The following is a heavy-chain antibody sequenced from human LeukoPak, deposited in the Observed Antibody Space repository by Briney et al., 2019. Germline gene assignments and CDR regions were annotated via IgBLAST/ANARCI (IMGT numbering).Heavy chain of an antibody. Sequence: ASVKVSCKASGYTFTSCGISWVRQAPGQGLEWMGWISTYNGNANYAQNLQGRVTMTTDTSTSTAYMDLRSLRSDDTAVYYCARGSYGDYWGQGTLVTVSS. CDR2: ISTYNGNA. CDR3: ARGSYGDY. V-gene: IGHV1-18*01. D-gene: IGHD3-10*01. CDR1: GYTFTSCG. J-gene: IGHJ4*02.